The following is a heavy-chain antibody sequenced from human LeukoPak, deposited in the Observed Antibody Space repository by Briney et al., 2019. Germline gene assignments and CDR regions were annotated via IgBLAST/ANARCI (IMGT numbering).Heavy chain of an antibody. CDR1: GYTFSGNY. D-gene: IGHD3-10*01. CDR2: INPNSGGT. V-gene: IGHV1-2*02. CDR3: ARDMGPPNTYYYGSGPVGY. J-gene: IGHJ4*02. Sequence: GASVKVSCKASGYTFSGNYMHWVRQAPGQGLEWMGWINPNSGGTNYAQKFQGRVTMTRDTSISTAYMELSRLRSDDTAVYYCARDMGPPNTYYYGSGPVGYWGQGTLVTVSS.